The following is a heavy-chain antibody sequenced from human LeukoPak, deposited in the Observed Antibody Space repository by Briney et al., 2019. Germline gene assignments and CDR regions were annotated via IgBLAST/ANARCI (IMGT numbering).Heavy chain of an antibody. CDR1: GFTFSSYG. V-gene: IGHV3-33*01. CDR3: ARDRYSSSWYLDY. Sequence: GRSLRLSCAASGFTFSSYGMHWVRQAPGKGLEWVAVIWYDGSNKYYGDSVKGRFTISGDNSKNTLYLQMNSQRAEDTAVYYCARDRYSSSWYLDYWGQGTLVTVSS. D-gene: IGHD6-13*01. CDR2: IWYDGSNK. J-gene: IGHJ4*02.